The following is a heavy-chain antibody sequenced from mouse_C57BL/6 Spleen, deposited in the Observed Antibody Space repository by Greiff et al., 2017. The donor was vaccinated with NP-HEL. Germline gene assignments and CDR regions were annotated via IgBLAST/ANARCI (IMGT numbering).Heavy chain of an antibody. CDR2: IDPANGNT. Sequence: VQLQQSVAELVRPGASVKLSCTASGFNFKNTYMHWVKQRPEQGLGWIGRIDPANGNTKYAPKFQGKATITADTSSNTAYLQLSSLTSEDTASYYCARGDYEGYAMDYWGQGTSVTVSS. J-gene: IGHJ4*01. V-gene: IGHV14-3*01. CDR3: ARGDYEGYAMDY. CDR1: GFNFKNTY. D-gene: IGHD2-4*01.